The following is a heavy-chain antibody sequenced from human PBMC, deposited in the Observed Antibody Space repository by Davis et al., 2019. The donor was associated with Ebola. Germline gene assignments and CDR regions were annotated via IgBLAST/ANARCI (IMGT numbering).Heavy chain of an antibody. D-gene: IGHD4-17*01. CDR2: IYRDGSVT. CDR1: GFAFGAYW. Sequence: GGSLRLSCAASGFAFGAYWMSWVRQAPGKGPQWVANIYRDGSVTHYVDAVKGRFVISRDNAKSSLYLQMNSLRAEDTAVYFCVRDSDFGATGDFWGQGTLVTVSS. J-gene: IGHJ4*02. V-gene: IGHV3-7*03. CDR3: VRDSDFGATGDF.